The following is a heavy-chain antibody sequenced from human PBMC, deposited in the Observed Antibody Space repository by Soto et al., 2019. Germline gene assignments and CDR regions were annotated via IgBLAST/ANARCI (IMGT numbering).Heavy chain of an antibody. V-gene: IGHV4-39*01. CDR1: GGSINTRRYY. J-gene: IGHJ4*02. D-gene: IGHD4-17*01. CDR3: ARLDYGDYVFNF. Sequence: QLQLQESGPGLVKPSETLSLTCSVSGGSINTRRYYWGWIRQPPGMGLQWIGTIFYTGSTYYNPSLKSRVTLSVDTSKNQFSLTLTSVTAADTALYYCARLDYGDYVFNFWGQGTLVIVSS. CDR2: IFYTGST.